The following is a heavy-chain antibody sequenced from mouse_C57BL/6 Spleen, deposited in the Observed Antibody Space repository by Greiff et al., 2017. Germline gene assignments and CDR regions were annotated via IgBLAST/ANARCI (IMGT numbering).Heavy chain of an antibody. J-gene: IGHJ2*01. D-gene: IGHD4-1*01. V-gene: IGHV1-42*01. Sequence: VQLKQSGPELVKPGASVKISCKASGYSFTGYYMNWVKQSPEKSLEWIGEINPSTGGTTYNQKFKAKATLTVDKSSSTAYMQLKSLTSEDSAVYYCARRWDAGYWGQGTTLTVSS. CDR2: INPSTGGT. CDR3: ARRWDAGY. CDR1: GYSFTGYY.